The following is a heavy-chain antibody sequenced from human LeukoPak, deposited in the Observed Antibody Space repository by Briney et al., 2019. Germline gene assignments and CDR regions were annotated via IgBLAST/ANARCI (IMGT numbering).Heavy chain of an antibody. CDR2: INHSGST. Sequence: SETLSLTCAVYGGSFSGYYWSWIRQPPGKGLEWIGEINHSGSTNYNPSLKSRVTISVDTSKNQFSLKLSSVTAADTAVYYCASTDMILNWFDPWGQGTLVTVSS. D-gene: IGHD2-8*02. V-gene: IGHV4-34*01. CDR1: GGSFSGYY. J-gene: IGHJ5*02. CDR3: ASTDMILNWFDP.